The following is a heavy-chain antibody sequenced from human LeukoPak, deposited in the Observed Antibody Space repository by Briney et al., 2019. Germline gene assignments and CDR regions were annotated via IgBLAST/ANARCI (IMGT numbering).Heavy chain of an antibody. Sequence: SVKVSCKASGGTFSSYAISWVRQAPGQGLEWMGGIIPNFGTANYAQKFQGRVTITTDESTSTAYMELSSLRSEDTAEYYCASSNYYDSSGYLPMGYWGQGTLVTVSS. V-gene: IGHV1-69*05. CDR2: IIPNFGTA. D-gene: IGHD3-22*01. J-gene: IGHJ4*02. CDR1: GGTFSSYA. CDR3: ASSNYYDSSGYLPMGY.